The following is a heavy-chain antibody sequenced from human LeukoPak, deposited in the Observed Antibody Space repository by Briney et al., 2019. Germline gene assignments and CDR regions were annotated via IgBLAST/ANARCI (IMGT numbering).Heavy chain of an antibody. CDR1: GGTFSKYA. D-gene: IGHD5-12*01. J-gene: IGHJ5*02. CDR2: IIPFLDTS. V-gene: IGHV1-69*05. Sequence: SVRVSCKASGGTFSKYALSWVRQAPGQGLEWMGAIIPFLDTSNYPPKFQDRVTITTDESTSTAYMDLSSLRSDDTAVYYCARAQAGNYDWPLDLWGQGTLVTVSS. CDR3: ARAQAGNYDWPLDL.